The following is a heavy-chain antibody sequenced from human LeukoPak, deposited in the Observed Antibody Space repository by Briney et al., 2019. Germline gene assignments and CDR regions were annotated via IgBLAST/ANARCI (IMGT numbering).Heavy chain of an antibody. V-gene: IGHV4-34*01. CDR3: ARDSGYGDYGGIFDY. CDR1: GGSFSGYY. Sequence: SETLSLTCAVYGGSFSGYYWSWIRQPPGKGLEWIGEINHSGSTNYNPSLKSRVTISVDTSKNQFSLKLSSVTAADTAVYYCARDSGYGDYGGIFDYWGQGTLVTVSS. J-gene: IGHJ4*02. D-gene: IGHD4-17*01. CDR2: INHSGST.